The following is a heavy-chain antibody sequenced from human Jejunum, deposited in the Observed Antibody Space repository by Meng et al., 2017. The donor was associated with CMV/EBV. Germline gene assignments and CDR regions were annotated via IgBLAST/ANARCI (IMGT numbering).Heavy chain of an antibody. D-gene: IGHD1-1*01. CDR3: AKGSKWVQFDY. Sequence: AAAGFTFRDFARTWVRQAPGKGLEWVSVIYTGNGGRFYADSVKGRFTVSRDDSKNTLYLQMNSLRADDTARYYCAKGSKWVQFDYWGQGTLVTVSS. J-gene: IGHJ4*02. V-gene: IGHV3-23*03. CDR1: GFTFRDFA. CDR2: IYTGNGGR.